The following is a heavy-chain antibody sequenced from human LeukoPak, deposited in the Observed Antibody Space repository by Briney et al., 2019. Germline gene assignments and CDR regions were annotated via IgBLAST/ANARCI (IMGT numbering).Heavy chain of an antibody. D-gene: IGHD1-26*01. Sequence: ASVKVSCKASGYTFITYGISWVRQAPGQGLEWMGWISAYNGHTNYAQNFQGRVTMTTDTSTTTAYMELRSLRSDDTAIYYCAREGADSGTYYVDYWGQGTLVTVSS. J-gene: IGHJ4*02. CDR2: ISAYNGHT. CDR3: AREGADSGTYYVDY. CDR1: GYTFITYG. V-gene: IGHV1-18*01.